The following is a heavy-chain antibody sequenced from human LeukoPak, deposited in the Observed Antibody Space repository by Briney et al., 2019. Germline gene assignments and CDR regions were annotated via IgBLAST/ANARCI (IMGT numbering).Heavy chain of an antibody. V-gene: IGHV3-48*03. CDR1: GFTFSSYE. D-gene: IGHD3-22*01. J-gene: IGHJ4*02. CDR2: VSSSGITI. CDR3: ARVKIREGGYYPPALDF. Sequence: PGGSLRLSCAASGFTFSSYEMNWVRQAPAKGLEWVSYVSSSGITIYYADSVKGRFTISRDNAKNSLYLQINSLRAEDTAVYYCARVKIREGGYYPPALDFWGQGTLVTVSS.